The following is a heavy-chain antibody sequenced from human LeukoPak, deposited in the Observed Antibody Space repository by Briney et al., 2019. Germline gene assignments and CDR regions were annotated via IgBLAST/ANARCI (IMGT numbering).Heavy chain of an antibody. D-gene: IGHD6-19*01. CDR3: VGISSDWHGDFDY. CDR1: GFTFSSYA. J-gene: IGHJ4*02. Sequence: PGGSLRLSCSASGFTFSSYAMHWVRQTPGKGLEYVSAISSNGGSTYYAGSVKGRFTISRDNSKNTLYLQMSSLRAEDTAVYYCVGISSDWHGDFDYWGQGTLVTVSS. V-gene: IGHV3-64D*06. CDR2: ISSNGGST.